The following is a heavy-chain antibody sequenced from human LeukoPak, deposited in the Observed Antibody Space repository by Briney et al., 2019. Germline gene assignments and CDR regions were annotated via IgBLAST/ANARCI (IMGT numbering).Heavy chain of an antibody. D-gene: IGHD6-19*01. CDR1: GFTFSSYA. CDR2: ISSSGRST. Sequence: GGSLRLSCAASGFTFSSYAMSWVRQAPGRGLEWVSAISSSGRSTYYADSVKGRFTISRDNSKNTLYLQMNSLRAEDTAVYYCAKGGEWLVASAYYYYYMDVWGKGTTVTISS. J-gene: IGHJ6*03. CDR3: AKGGEWLVASAYYYYYMDV. V-gene: IGHV3-23*01.